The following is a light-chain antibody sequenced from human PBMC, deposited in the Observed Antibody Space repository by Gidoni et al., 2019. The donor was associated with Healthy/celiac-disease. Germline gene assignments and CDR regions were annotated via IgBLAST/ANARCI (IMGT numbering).Light chain of an antibody. V-gene: IGKV3-20*01. CDR1: QSVSSSY. CDR2: GAS. CDR3: QQYGSSPYT. J-gene: IGKJ2*01. Sequence: EIVLTQSPGTLSLSPGERATLSCRASQSVSSSYLAWYQQKPGQAPRLLIYGASSRATGIPDRFSGSGSGTDLTLTISRLEPEDFAVYYCQQYGSSPYTFGQXTKLEIK.